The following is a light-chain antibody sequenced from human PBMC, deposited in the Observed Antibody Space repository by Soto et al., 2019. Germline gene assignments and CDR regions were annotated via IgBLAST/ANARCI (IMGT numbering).Light chain of an antibody. Sequence: EIVLTQSPATLSLSPGERATLSCRASQSVSRYLAWYQQKPGQAPRLLIYDASNRATGIPARFSGSRSGTDFTLTISSLEPEDVAVYYCQQRSNWPPLTFGGGTKVEIK. V-gene: IGKV3-11*01. J-gene: IGKJ4*01. CDR1: QSVSRY. CDR3: QQRSNWPPLT. CDR2: DAS.